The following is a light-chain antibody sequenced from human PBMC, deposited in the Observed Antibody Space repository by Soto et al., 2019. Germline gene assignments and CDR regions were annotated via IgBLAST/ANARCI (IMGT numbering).Light chain of an antibody. Sequence: DIVMTQSPVSLAVSLGERATINCKSSQSVLYNSNNKNYLAWYQQRPGQPPKLLIYWASTRESGVPDRFSGSGSGTDFTLTITSLQAEDVAVYYCQQYESTPPTFGQGTKLEIK. V-gene: IGKV4-1*01. J-gene: IGKJ2*01. CDR1: QSVLYNSNNKNY. CDR3: QQYESTPPT. CDR2: WAS.